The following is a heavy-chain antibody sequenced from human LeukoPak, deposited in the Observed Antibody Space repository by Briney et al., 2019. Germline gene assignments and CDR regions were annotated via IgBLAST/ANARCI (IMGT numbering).Heavy chain of an antibody. CDR2: INPSGGST. Sequence: ASVKVSCKASGYTFITYYVHWVRQAPGQGLEWMGIINPSGGSTTYAQKFQGRVTMTRDTSTSTVYMELSSLRSEDTAVYYCARDSGGRYGGDHWGQGTLVTVSS. J-gene: IGHJ4*02. CDR3: ARDSGGRYGGDH. CDR1: GYTFITYY. V-gene: IGHV1-46*01. D-gene: IGHD2-15*01.